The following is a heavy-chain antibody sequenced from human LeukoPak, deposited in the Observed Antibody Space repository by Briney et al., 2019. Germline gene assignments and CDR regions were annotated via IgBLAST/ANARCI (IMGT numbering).Heavy chain of an antibody. CDR1: GFTFCSYA. CDR3: ARIRDPNFHY. J-gene: IGHJ4*02. CDR2: ISYDGSNK. V-gene: IGHV3-30-3*01. Sequence: GGTLRLYCAASGFTFCSYAMQWLRQAPGKGLVGLTVISYDGSNKYYADSGKGRFTISRDNSKNTLNLQMNSLRAEDTAVYYCARIRDPNFHYWGQGTLVTVSS.